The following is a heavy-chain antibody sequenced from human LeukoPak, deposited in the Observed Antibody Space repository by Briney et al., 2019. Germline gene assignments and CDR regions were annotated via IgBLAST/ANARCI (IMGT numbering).Heavy chain of an antibody. Sequence: GGSLRLSCAASGFTFSSYGMHWVRQAPGKGLEWVALISYDGSNKYYADSVKGRFTISRDNSKNTLYLQMNSLRAEDTAVYYCARDGTYDYVWGSPDYWGQGTLVTVSS. CDR2: ISYDGSNK. CDR1: GFTFSSYG. D-gene: IGHD3-16*01. J-gene: IGHJ4*02. CDR3: ARDGTYDYVWGSPDY. V-gene: IGHV3-30*19.